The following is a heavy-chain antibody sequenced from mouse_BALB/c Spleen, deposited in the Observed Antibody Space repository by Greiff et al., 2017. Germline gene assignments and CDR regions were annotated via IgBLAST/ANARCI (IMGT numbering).Heavy chain of an antibody. D-gene: IGHD1-1*01. CDR3: ARPPYYGSSHWYFDG. J-gene: IGHJ1*01. CDR2: ISYSGST. CDR1: GDSITSGY. Sequence: VQLQQSGPSLVKPSQTLSLTCSVTGDSITSGYWNWIRKFPGNKLEYMGYISYSGSTYYNPSLKSRISITRDTSKNQYYLQLNSVTTEDTATYYCARPPYYGSSHWYFDGWGAGTTVTVSS. V-gene: IGHV3-8*02.